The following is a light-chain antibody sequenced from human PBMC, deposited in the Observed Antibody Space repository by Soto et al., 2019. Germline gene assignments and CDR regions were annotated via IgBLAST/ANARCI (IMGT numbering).Light chain of an antibody. CDR1: NSNIGTNT. CDR3: AAWDDSLSGQWV. Sequence: QSALTQPPSVSGTPGQGVSISCSGSNSNIGTNTVNWYQHRPGTVPRLLIYSYNQRPSGVPDRFSASKSGTSASLAISRLQGEDGGDYYCAAWDDSLSGQWVFGGGTKLTVL. CDR2: SYN. V-gene: IGLV1-44*01. J-gene: IGLJ3*02.